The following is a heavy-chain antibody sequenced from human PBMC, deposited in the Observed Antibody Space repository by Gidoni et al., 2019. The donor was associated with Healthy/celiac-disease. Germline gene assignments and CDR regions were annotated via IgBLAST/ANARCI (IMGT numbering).Heavy chain of an antibody. D-gene: IGHD3-22*01. CDR3: ARVPPYYYDSSGYSDRFDP. J-gene: IGHJ5*02. Sequence: QFHLVQSGAEVKKPGSSVKVSCKASGGTFSSYAISWVRQDPGQGLERMGRVIPILGIANYAEKFQGRVTITADKSTSTAYMELSSLRYEDTAVYYCARVPPYYYDSSGYSDRFDPWGQGTLVTVSS. CDR1: GGTFSSYA. CDR2: VIPILGIA. V-gene: IGHV1-69*04.